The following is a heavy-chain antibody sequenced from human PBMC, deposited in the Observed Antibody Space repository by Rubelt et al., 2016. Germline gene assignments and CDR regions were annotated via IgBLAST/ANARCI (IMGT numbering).Heavy chain of an antibody. J-gene: IGHJ4*02. CDR3: AKGGNVVVTARLYYFDY. Sequence: ASGFTYTYSTMTWVRQAPGKGLEWVSAISGNSGSTYYADSVRGRFTISRDNSKNTLYLQMNSLRAEDTAVYYCAKGGNVVVTARLYYFDYWGQGTLVTVSS. V-gene: IGHV3-23*01. CDR2: ISGNSGST. D-gene: IGHD2-21*02. CDR1: GFTYTYST.